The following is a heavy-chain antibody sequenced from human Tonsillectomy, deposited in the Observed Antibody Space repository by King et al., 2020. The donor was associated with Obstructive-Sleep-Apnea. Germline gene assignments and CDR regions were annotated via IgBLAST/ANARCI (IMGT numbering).Heavy chain of an antibody. CDR3: AKSLKGVVVAATRYFDY. J-gene: IGHJ4*02. D-gene: IGHD2-15*01. CDR2: ISGSGGST. V-gene: IGHV3-23*04. Sequence: VQLVESGGGLVQPGGSLRLSCAASGFTFSSYAMSWVRQAPGKGLEWVSAISGSGGSTYYAAPVKGRFTIPRKNAMNTLDLQMKSLRAEDTAVYYCAKSLKGVVVAATRYFDYWGQGTLVTVSS. CDR1: GFTFSSYA.